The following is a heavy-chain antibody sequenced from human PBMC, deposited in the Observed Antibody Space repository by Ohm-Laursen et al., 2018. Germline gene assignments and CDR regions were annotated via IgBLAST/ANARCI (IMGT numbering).Heavy chain of an antibody. CDR2: IYYSGST. V-gene: IGHV4-31*03. J-gene: IGHJ5*02. D-gene: IGHD3-10*01. CDR1: GGSISSGGYY. Sequence: TLSLTCTVSGGSISSGGYYWSWIRQHPGKGLEWIGYIYYSGSTYYNPSLKSRVTISVDTSKNQFSLKLSSVTAADTAVYYCARAIGSGSYYNVASWGQGTLVTVSS. CDR3: ARAIGSGSYYNVAS.